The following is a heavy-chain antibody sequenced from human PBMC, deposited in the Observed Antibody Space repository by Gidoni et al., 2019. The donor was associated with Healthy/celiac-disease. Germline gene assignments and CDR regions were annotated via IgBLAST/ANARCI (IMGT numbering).Heavy chain of an antibody. CDR1: GFTFSSYS. J-gene: IGHJ4*02. Sequence: EVQLVESGGGLVKPGGSLRLSCAASGFTFSSYSMNWFRQAPGKGLEWVSSISSSSSYIYYADSVKGRFTISRDNAKNSLYLQMNSLRAEDTAVYYCATHPLAYYFDYWGQGTLVTVSS. V-gene: IGHV3-21*01. CDR3: ATHPLAYYFDY. CDR2: ISSSSSYI.